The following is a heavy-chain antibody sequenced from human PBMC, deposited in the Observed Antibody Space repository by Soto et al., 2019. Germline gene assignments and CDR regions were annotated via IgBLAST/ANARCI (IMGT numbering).Heavy chain of an antibody. CDR3: AREEIGYFDY. CDR1: GGSISSGGYS. D-gene: IGHD2-21*01. V-gene: IGHV4-30-2*01. CDR2: IHHSGST. Sequence: LSLTCAVSGGSISSGGYSWSWIRQASGKGLEWIAYIHHSGSTYYNPSLKSRVTISPDRSKNRFSLKLTYVTAADTAVYYCAREEIGYFDYWGQGTLVTVSS. J-gene: IGHJ4*02.